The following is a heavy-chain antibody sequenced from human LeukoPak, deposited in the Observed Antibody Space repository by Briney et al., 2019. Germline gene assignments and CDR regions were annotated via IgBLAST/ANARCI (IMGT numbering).Heavy chain of an antibody. V-gene: IGHV5-51*01. Sequence: GESLKISCKGSGYSFTCYWIGWVRQMPGKGLEWMGIIYPGDSDTRYSPSFQGQVTISADKSISTAYLQWSSLKASDTAMYYCARQSLRFGEYTYDYRGQGTLVTVSS. J-gene: IGHJ4*02. D-gene: IGHD3-10*01. CDR2: IYPGDSDT. CDR1: GYSFTCYW. CDR3: ARQSLRFGEYTYDY.